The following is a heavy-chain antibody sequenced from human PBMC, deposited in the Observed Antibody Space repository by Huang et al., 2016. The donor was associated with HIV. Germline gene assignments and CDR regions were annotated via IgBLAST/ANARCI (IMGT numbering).Heavy chain of an antibody. V-gene: IGHV1-3*01. D-gene: IGHD6-19*01. Sequence: QVQLVQSGAEVEKPGASANLSCKASGFNFLTYALHWVRQAPGQRLEWMGWINGDCLTKYSQKFQGRVTITRDRSASTVYVDFKSLTYEDTAVYYCARDKEAGTPFFDPWGQGTLVTVSS. CDR2: INGDCLT. CDR3: ARDKEAGTPFFDP. CDR1: GFNFLTYA. J-gene: IGHJ5*02.